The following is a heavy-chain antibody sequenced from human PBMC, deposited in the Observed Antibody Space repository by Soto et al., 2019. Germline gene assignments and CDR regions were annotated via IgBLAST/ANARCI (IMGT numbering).Heavy chain of an antibody. CDR2: IIPIFGTA. D-gene: IGHD3-3*01. CDR3: ASPKFRFWQQLDP. CDR1: GGTFSSYA. Sequence: QVQLVQSGAEVKKPGSSVKVSCKASGGTFSSYAISWVRQAPGQGLEWMGGIIPIFGTANYAQKFQGRVTITADESTSTASMEMSSLRSEDTAVYYCASPKFRFWQQLDPWGQGTLGTVSS. J-gene: IGHJ5*02. V-gene: IGHV1-69*01.